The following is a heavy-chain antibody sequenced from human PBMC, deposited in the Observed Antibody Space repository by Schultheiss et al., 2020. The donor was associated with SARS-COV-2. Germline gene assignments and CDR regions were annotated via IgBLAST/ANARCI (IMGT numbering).Heavy chain of an antibody. CDR2: INPNSGGT. CDR1: GYTFTGYY. CDR3: AAERYSSGWFDL. D-gene: IGHD6-19*01. V-gene: IGHV1-2*04. J-gene: IGHJ2*01. Sequence: ASVKVSCKASGYTFTGYYMHWVRQAPGQGLEWMGWINPNSGGTNYAQKFQGWVTMTRDTSISTAYMELSSLRSEDTAVYYCAAERYSSGWFDLWGRGTLVTVSS.